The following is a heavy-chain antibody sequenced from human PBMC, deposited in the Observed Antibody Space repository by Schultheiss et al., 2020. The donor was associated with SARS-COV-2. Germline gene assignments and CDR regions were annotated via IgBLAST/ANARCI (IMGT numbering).Heavy chain of an antibody. CDR1: GGSFSGYY. Sequence: SETLSLTCAVYGGSFSGYYWSWIRQPPGKGLEWIGEINHSGSTNYNPSLKSRVTISVDTSKNQFSLKLSSVTAADTAVYYCAREIRVWELRGAFDIWGQGTTVTVSS. J-gene: IGHJ3*02. CDR2: INHSGST. CDR3: AREIRVWELRGAFDI. V-gene: IGHV4-34*01. D-gene: IGHD1-26*01.